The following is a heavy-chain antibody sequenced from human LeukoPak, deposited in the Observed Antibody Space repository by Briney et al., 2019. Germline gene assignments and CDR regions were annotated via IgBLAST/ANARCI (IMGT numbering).Heavy chain of an antibody. Sequence: GGSLRLSCAASGFTFSSYSMNWVRQPPGKGLEWVSSISSSSSYIYYADSVKGRFTISRDNAKNSLYLQMNSLRAEDTAVYYCARGYCGGDCFEGLIDYWGQGTLVTVSS. CDR3: ARGYCGGDCFEGLIDY. V-gene: IGHV3-21*01. D-gene: IGHD2-21*01. J-gene: IGHJ4*02. CDR2: ISSSSSYI. CDR1: GFTFSSYS.